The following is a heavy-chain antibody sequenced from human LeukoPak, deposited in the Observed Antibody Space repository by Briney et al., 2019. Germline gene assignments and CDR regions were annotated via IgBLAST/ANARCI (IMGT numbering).Heavy chain of an antibody. CDR2: IKEDGSDK. D-gene: IGHD7-27*01. CDR3: AREFWGPDY. Sequence: PGGSLRLSCAASGFTFSNNWMSWVRQAPGKGLEWVANIKEDGSDKHYVDSVKGRFTISRDNAKNSLYLQMNSLRAEDTAVYYCAREFWGPDYWGQGTLVTVSS. CDR1: GFTFSNNW. J-gene: IGHJ4*02. V-gene: IGHV3-7*01.